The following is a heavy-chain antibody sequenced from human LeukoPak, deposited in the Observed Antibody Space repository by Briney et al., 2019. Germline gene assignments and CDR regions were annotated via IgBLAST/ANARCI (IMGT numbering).Heavy chain of an antibody. Sequence: SETLSLTCAVYGGSFSGYYWSWIRQPPGKGLEWIGEINHSGSTNYKPSLKSRVTISVDTSKNQFSLKLSSVTAADTAVYYCARGSQTGIPDYWGQGTLVTVSS. CDR2: INHSGST. CDR1: GGSFSGYY. J-gene: IGHJ4*02. CDR3: ARGSQTGIPDY. D-gene: IGHD1-1*01. V-gene: IGHV4-34*01.